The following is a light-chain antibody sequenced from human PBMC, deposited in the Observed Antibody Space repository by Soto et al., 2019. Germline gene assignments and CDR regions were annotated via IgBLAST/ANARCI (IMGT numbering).Light chain of an antibody. CDR1: QRVTSNF. V-gene: IGKV3-20*01. CDR3: LQYGRLPNT. J-gene: IGKJ2*01. CDR2: DAS. Sequence: EIVLTQSPGTLSLSPGERATLSCRASQRVTSNFLAWYQQKPGQTPRLLIYDASSRATGIPDRFSGSGSGTDFTLTISRLEPEDFAVYYCLQYGRLPNTFGQGTKLEIE.